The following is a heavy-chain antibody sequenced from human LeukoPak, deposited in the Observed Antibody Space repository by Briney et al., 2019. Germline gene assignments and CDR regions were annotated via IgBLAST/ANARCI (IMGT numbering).Heavy chain of an antibody. D-gene: IGHD3-22*01. CDR3: AKDRGWLSLYFDY. CDR2: ISYDGSNK. CDR1: GFTFSSYA. Sequence: GRSLRLSCAASGFTFSSYAMHWVRQAPGKGLEWVAVISYDGSNKYYADSVKGRFTISRDNSKNTLYLQMNSLRAEDTAVYYCAKDRGWLSLYFDYWGQGTLVTVSS. V-gene: IGHV3-30-3*01. J-gene: IGHJ4*02.